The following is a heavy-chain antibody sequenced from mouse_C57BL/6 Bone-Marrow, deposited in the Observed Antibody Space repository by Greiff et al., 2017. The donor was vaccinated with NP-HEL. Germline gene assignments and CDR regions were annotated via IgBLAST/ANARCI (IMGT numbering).Heavy chain of an antibody. CDR2: IHPSDSDT. CDR1: GYTFTSYW. V-gene: IGHV1-74*01. D-gene: IGHD1-1*01. J-gene: IGHJ3*01. Sequence: QVQLQQPGAELVKPGASVKVSCKASGYTFTSYWMHWVKQRPGQGLEWIGRIHPSDSDTNYNQKFKGKATLTVDKSSSTAYMQLSSLTSEDSAVYYCAIGTTVVATDAYWGQGTLVTVSA. CDR3: AIGTTVVATDAY.